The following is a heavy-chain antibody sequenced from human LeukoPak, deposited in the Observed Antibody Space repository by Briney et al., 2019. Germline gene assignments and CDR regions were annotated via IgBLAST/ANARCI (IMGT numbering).Heavy chain of an antibody. CDR1: GGSITGYF. Sequence: PSETLSLTCTVSGGSITGYFWSWIRQPPGKALEWIGNIYYTGTTTYSPSLKSRVAISVDTSNDEFSLKLNSVTAADTAVYYCARQSPRRVRGVLMTGWFDPRGQGTLVTVSS. V-gene: IGHV4-59*08. D-gene: IGHD3-10*01. CDR2: IYYTGTT. CDR3: ARQSPRRVRGVLMTGWFDP. J-gene: IGHJ5*02.